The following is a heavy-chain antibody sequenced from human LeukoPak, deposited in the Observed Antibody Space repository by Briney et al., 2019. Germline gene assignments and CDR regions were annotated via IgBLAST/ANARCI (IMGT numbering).Heavy chain of an antibody. Sequence: GGSLRLSCAGSGFTFSGYEMNWVRQAPGKGLEWLSYVSTTGDIRHYADSVTGRFTISRDNAENALHLQMNSLRVEDTAIYYCASYSRWGTGNWYFDLWGRGTLVTVSS. V-gene: IGHV3-48*03. CDR3: ASYSRWGTGNWYFDL. D-gene: IGHD6-6*01. CDR2: VSTTGDIR. J-gene: IGHJ2*01. CDR1: GFTFSGYE.